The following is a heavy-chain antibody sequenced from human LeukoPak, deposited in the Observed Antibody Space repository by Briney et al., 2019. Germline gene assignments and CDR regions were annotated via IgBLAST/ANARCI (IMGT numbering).Heavy chain of an antibody. J-gene: IGHJ4*02. CDR3: ARDPSTLSGSYYGDY. V-gene: IGHV3-7*01. CDR1: GFTFSNYW. Sequence: GGSLRLSCAASGFTFSNYWMHWVRQAPGKGLEWVANIKQDGSEKYYVDSVKGRFTISRDNAKSSLYLQMNSLRAEDTAVYYCARDPSTLSGSYYGDYWGQGTLVTVSS. D-gene: IGHD1-26*01. CDR2: IKQDGSEK.